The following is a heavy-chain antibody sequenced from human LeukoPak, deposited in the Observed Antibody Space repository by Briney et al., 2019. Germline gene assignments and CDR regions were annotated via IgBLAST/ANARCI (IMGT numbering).Heavy chain of an antibody. CDR1: GGTFSSYA. CDR3: AGPTTDTSYYYYGMDV. V-gene: IGHV1-69*04. Sequence: SVKVSCKASGGTFSSYAISWVRPAPGQGLAWMGRIIPILGIANYAQKFQGRVTVTADKSTSTAYMELSSLRSEDTAVYYCAGPTTDTSYYYYGMDVWGQGTTVTVSS. J-gene: IGHJ6*02. CDR2: IIPILGIA. D-gene: IGHD1-1*01.